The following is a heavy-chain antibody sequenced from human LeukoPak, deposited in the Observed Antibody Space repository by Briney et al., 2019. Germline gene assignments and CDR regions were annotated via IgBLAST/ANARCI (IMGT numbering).Heavy chain of an antibody. CDR3: ASPRGASGYFDC. D-gene: IGHD3-22*01. V-gene: IGHV3-21*01. CDR2: ISSDSSYI. CDR1: AFSFRSYS. Sequence: PGGSLRLSCAASAFSFRSYSMNWVRQAPGKGLEWVSSISSDSSYIYYADSVKGRFTISRDNPKNSLYLQMNSLRAEDTAVYYCASPRGASGYFDCWGQGTLVTVSS. J-gene: IGHJ4*02.